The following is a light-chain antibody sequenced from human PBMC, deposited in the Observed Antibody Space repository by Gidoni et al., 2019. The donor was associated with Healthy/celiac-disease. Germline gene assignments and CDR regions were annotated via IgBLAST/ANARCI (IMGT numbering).Light chain of an antibody. CDR3: QQYNSYSRYT. J-gene: IGKJ2*01. CDR2: KAS. Sequence: DIQMTQSPSTLSASVGDRVTITCRASQSISSWLAWYQQKPGNAPKLLIYKASSLESGVPSRFSGSGSGTEFTLTISSLQPDYFATYYCQQYNSYSRYTFGQGTKLEIK. V-gene: IGKV1-5*03. CDR1: QSISSW.